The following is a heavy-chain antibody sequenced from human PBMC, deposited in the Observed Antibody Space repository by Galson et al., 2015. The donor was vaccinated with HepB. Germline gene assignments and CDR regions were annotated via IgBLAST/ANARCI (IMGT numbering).Heavy chain of an antibody. CDR2: INTDGSTT. Sequence: SLRLSCAASGFIFSSYWMHWVRQVPGKGLVWVSRINTDGSTTRYADSVQGRFTISRDNAKNTLYLQMNSLRAEDTAVYYCAREDYSGISFDYWGQGTLVTVSS. CDR1: GFIFSSYW. CDR3: AREDYSGISFDY. J-gene: IGHJ4*02. V-gene: IGHV3-74*01. D-gene: IGHD1-26*01.